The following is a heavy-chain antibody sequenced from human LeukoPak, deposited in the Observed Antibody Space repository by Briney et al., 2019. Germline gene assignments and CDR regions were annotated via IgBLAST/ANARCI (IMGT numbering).Heavy chain of an antibody. Sequence: GGSLRLSCAASGFTFSVAAMTWVRQAPGKGLEWVSSISSSSTYKYYADSVKGRFTISRDNAKNSLYLQMNSLRAEDTAVYYCARDIASEAFDYWGQGTLVTVSS. CDR3: ARDIASEAFDY. V-gene: IGHV3-21*01. CDR2: ISSSSTYK. CDR1: GFTFSVAA. J-gene: IGHJ4*02. D-gene: IGHD1-26*01.